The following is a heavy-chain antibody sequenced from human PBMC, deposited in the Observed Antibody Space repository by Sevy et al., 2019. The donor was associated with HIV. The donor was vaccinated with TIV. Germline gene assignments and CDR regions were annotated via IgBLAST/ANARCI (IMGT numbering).Heavy chain of an antibody. J-gene: IGHJ4*02. V-gene: IGHV1-8*01. CDR2: MSPKRGKT. CDR1: GYTFTSYD. D-gene: IGHD3-10*01. CDR3: ARLSGGY. Sequence: ASVKVSCKASGYTFTSYDINWVRQATGQGLEWMGWMSPKRGKTGYAQRFQGRVTMTRNTSISTAYMEVSSLRSEDTAVYYCARLSGGYWGQGTLVTGSS.